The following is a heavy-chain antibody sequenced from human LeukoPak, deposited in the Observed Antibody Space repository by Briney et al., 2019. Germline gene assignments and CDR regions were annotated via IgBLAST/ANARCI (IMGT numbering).Heavy chain of an antibody. J-gene: IGHJ4*02. Sequence: PSETLSLTCIVSGGSISSGDYYWSWIRQPRGKGLEWIGYIYYSGSTYYNPSLKSRVTISVDTSKNQFSLKLSSVTAADTAVYYCARVSPLHYDILTGYYAYYFDYWGQGTLVTVSS. CDR1: GGSISSGDYY. CDR3: ARVSPLHYDILTGYYAYYFDY. CDR2: IYYSGST. V-gene: IGHV4-30-4*08. D-gene: IGHD3-9*01.